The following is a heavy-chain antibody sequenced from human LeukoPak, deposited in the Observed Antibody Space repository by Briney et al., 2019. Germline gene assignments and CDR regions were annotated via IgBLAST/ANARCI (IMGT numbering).Heavy chain of an antibody. J-gene: IGHJ4*02. D-gene: IGHD5-18*01. V-gene: IGHV3-23*01. CDR1: GFTFSIYA. Sequence: GGSLRLSCAASGFTFSIYAMSWVRQARAKGLEWVSAISGSGGSTYYADSVKGRFTISRDNSKNTLYLQMNSLRAEDTAVYYCAKGHSPIDYWGQGTLVTVSS. CDR2: ISGSGGST. CDR3: AKGHSPIDY.